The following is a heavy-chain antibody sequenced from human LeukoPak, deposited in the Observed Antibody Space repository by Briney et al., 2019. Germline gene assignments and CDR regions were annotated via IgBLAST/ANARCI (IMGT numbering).Heavy chain of an antibody. D-gene: IGHD2-15*01. CDR2: VDPEDGEK. V-gene: IGHV1-69-2*01. CDR1: GYTFTDYY. CDR3: ATLRSGGTAAYYFDY. Sequence: ASVKISCKVSGYTFTDYYMHWVQQAPGKGLEWMGLVDPEDGEKIYAEKFQGRVTITAYKSTDKASMELSSLRSEDTAVYYCATLRSGGTAAYYFDYWGQGTLVTVSS. J-gene: IGHJ4*02.